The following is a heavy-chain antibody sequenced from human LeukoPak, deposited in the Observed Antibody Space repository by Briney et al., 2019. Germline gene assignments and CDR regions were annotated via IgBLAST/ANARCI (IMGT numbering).Heavy chain of an antibody. CDR3: ARPLMYYYGSETYFWFDP. J-gene: IGHJ5*02. Sequence: GGSLRLSCAASGFTFSNYWMGWVRQAPGKGLEWVANIKQDGSEQYYVDSVKGRFTISRDNAKNSLSLQMNSLRAEDTAVYYCARPLMYYYGSETYFWFDPWGQGTLVTVSS. D-gene: IGHD3-10*01. V-gene: IGHV3-7*01. CDR1: GFTFSNYW. CDR2: IKQDGSEQ.